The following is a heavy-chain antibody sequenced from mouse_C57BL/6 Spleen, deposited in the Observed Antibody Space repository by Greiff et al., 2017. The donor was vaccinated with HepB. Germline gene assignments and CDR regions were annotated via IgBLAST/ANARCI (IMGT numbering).Heavy chain of an antibody. Sequence: EVKLVESGGGLVQPKGSLKLSCAASGFSFNTYAMNWVRQAPGKGLEWVARIRSKSNNYATYYADSVKDRFTISRDDSESMLYLQMNNLKTEDTAMYYCVRSGYGSSSYFDYWGQGTTLTVSS. CDR2: IRSKSNNYAT. J-gene: IGHJ2*01. V-gene: IGHV10-1*01. CDR1: GFSFNTYA. D-gene: IGHD1-1*01. CDR3: VRSGYGSSSYFDY.